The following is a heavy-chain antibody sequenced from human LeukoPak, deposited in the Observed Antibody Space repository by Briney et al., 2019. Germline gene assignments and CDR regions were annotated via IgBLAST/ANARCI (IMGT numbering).Heavy chain of an antibody. Sequence: SETLSLTCTVSGGSISSGSYYWGWIRQPPGKGLEWIGSIYYTGSTYYNPSLKSRVTISVDTSKNQFSLKVTCVTAADTAVYYCARVRLPPYYYYFYYMDVWGTGTTVTVSS. J-gene: IGHJ6*03. CDR2: IYYTGST. CDR3: ARVRLPPYYYYFYYMDV. V-gene: IGHV4-39*01. D-gene: IGHD5-18*01. CDR1: GGSISSGSYY.